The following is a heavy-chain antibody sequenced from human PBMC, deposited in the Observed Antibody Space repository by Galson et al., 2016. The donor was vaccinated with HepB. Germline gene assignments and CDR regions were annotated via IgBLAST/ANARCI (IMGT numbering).Heavy chain of an antibody. V-gene: IGHV4-4*07. CDR3: ARGLSYGDPYLWYFDS. J-gene: IGHJ4*01. CDR2: VQLSGRT. Sequence: TLSLTCAVSAGSISSYYWTWIRQPAGKGLEWIGRVQLSGRTNYAPSLRSRVSMSLDTSTNLFSLRLSSVTAADTAVHYCARGLSYGDPYLWYFDSWGPGILVTVSS. CDR1: AGSISSYY. D-gene: IGHD4-17*01.